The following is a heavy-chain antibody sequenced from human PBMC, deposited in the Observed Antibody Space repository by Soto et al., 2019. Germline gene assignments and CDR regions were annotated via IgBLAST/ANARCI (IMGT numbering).Heavy chain of an antibody. CDR3: ARGVAARVSAPDF. D-gene: IGHD6-6*01. J-gene: IGHJ4*01. CDR1: GFDVSTRS. V-gene: IGHV3-66*01. CDR2: LYDSGST. Sequence: EVQLVESGGDLVQPGGSLRLSCAGSGFDVSTRSMSWVRQAQGKGPEWVSSLYDSGSTYYAGSVRGRFSISRDNSKNTLYLQMTSLRAEDTAVYFCARGVAARVSAPDFWGKGTLVTVSS.